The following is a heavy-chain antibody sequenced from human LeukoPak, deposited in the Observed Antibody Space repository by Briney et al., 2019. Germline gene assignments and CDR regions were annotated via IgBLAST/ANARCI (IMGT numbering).Heavy chain of an antibody. CDR1: GFTFNNYA. V-gene: IGHV3-30*04. Sequence: GGSLRLSCIGSGFTFNNYAMHWVRRAPGRGLEWLAVISYDGSERFYAESVMGRFTISKDNSKDTLYLQMNSLRPEETAMYYCARDGSNSLDSWGQGTLVTVSS. CDR3: ARDGSNSLDS. J-gene: IGHJ4*02. CDR2: ISYDGSER. D-gene: IGHD5-24*01.